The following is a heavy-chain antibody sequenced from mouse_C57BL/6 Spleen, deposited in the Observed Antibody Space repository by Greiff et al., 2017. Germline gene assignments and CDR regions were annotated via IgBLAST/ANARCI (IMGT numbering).Heavy chain of an antibody. CDR1: GYSFTGYY. Sequence: EVQLQESGPELVKPGASVKISCKASGYSFTGYYMNWVKQSPEKSLEWIGEINPSTGGTTYNQKFKAKATLTVDKSSSTAYMQLKSLTSEDSAVYYCARCYGCDYWGQGTTLTVSS. CDR3: ARCYGCDY. CDR2: INPSTGGT. V-gene: IGHV1-42*01. J-gene: IGHJ2*01. D-gene: IGHD3-3*01.